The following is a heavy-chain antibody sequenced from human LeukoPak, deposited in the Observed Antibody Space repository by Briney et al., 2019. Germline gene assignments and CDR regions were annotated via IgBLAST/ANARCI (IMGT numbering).Heavy chain of an antibody. D-gene: IGHD5-18*01. CDR3: TRGQLGYDY. CDR2: IRTKTSGGTS. V-gene: IGHV3-49*04. Sequence: RSLKLSCTASGFSFGDYAMTWARQAPGKGLEWVGFIRTKTSGGTSEYATSVKGRFTISRDDSKSIAYLQINSLKTEDTAVYYCTRGQLGYDYWGQGTLVTASS. J-gene: IGHJ4*02. CDR1: GFSFGDYA.